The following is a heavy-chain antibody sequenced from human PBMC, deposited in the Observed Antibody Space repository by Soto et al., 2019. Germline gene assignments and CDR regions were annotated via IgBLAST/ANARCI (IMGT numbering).Heavy chain of an antibody. CDR3: AGDNTMGTGYFDY. J-gene: IGHJ4*02. D-gene: IGHD3-10*01. Sequence: EVQLVESGGGLVKPGGSLRLSCAASGFTFSSYSMNWVRQAPGKGLEWVSSISSSSSYIHYADSVKGRFTISRDNAKNSLYLQMNSLRAEDTAVYYCAGDNTMGTGYFDYWGQGTLVTVSS. CDR1: GFTFSSYS. V-gene: IGHV3-21*01. CDR2: ISSSSSYI.